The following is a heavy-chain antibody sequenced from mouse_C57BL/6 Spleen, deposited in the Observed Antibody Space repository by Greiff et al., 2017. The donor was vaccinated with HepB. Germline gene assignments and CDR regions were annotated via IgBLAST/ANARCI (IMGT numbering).Heavy chain of an antibody. CDR3: ARAGFATVVASDAMDY. Sequence: QVQLQQPGAELVRPGSSVKLSCKASGYTFTSYWMDWVKQRPGQGLEWIGNIYHSDSETHYNQKFKDKATLTVDKSSSTAYMQLSSLTSEDSAVYYCARAGFATVVASDAMDYWGQGTSVTVSS. J-gene: IGHJ4*01. CDR2: IYHSDSET. CDR1: GYTFTSYW. D-gene: IGHD1-1*01. V-gene: IGHV1-61*01.